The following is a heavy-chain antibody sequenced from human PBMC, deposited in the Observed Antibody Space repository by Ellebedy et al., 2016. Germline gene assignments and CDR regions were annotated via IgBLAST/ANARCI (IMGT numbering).Heavy chain of an antibody. J-gene: IGHJ6*03. CDR2: INHSGST. Sequence: SETLSLXXAVYGGSFSGYYWSWIRQPPGKGLEWIGEINHSGSTNYNPSLKSRVTISVDTSKIQFSLKMSSVTAADTAVYYCARGGYYMDVWGKGTTVTVSS. V-gene: IGHV4-34*01. CDR3: ARGGYYMDV. CDR1: GGSFSGYY.